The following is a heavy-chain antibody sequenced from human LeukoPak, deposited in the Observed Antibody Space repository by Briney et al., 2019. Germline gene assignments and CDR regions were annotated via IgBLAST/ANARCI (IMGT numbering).Heavy chain of an antibody. CDR1: GGSFSGYY. CDR3: ARVPLSYDFWSGYRAGLDAFDI. Sequence: SETLSLTCAVYGGSFSGYYWSWIRQPPGKGLEWIGEINHSGSTNYNPSLKSRVTISVDTSRNQFSLKLSSVTAADTAVYYCARVPLSYDFWSGYRAGLDAFDIWGQGTMVTVSS. CDR2: INHSGST. V-gene: IGHV4-34*01. J-gene: IGHJ3*02. D-gene: IGHD3-3*01.